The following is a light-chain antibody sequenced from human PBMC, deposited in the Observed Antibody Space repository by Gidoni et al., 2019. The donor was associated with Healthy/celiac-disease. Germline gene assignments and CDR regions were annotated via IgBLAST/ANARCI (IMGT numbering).Light chain of an antibody. CDR2: AAS. CDR3: QQSYSTLT. CDR1: QSISSY. Sequence: DIQMTQSPSSLSASVGDRVTITCRASQSISSYLNWYQQKPGKEPKLMIYAASSLQSGVPSRFSGSGSGTDFTLTISSLQPEDFATYYCQQSYSTLTFGGGTKVEIK. V-gene: IGKV1-39*01. J-gene: IGKJ4*01.